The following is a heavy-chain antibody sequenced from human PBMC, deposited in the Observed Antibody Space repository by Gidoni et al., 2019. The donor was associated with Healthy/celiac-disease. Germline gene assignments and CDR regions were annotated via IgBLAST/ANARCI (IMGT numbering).Heavy chain of an antibody. CDR3: ARLQKHKDIVVVVAATRSIKNAFDI. V-gene: IGHV5-51*01. D-gene: IGHD2-15*01. Sequence: EVQLVQSGAEVKKPGESLKISCKGSGYSFTSYWIGWVRQLPGKGLEWMGIIYPGDSDTRYSPSFQGQVTISADKSISTAYLQWSSLKASDTAMYYCARLQKHKDIVVVVAATRSIKNAFDIWGQGTMVTVSS. CDR1: GYSFTSYW. CDR2: IYPGDSDT. J-gene: IGHJ3*02.